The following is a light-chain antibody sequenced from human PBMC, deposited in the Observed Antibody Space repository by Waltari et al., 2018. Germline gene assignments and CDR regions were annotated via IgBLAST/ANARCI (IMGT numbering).Light chain of an antibody. CDR1: QSVSSN. CDR3: QQYNNWPPPYT. Sequence: EIVMTQSPATLSVSPGERDTISCRASQSVSSNLAWYQQKPGQAPRLLIYGASTRATGIPARFSGSVSGTEFTLTISSLQSEDFAVYYCQQYNNWPPPYTFGQGTKLEIK. V-gene: IGKV3-15*01. J-gene: IGKJ2*01. CDR2: GAS.